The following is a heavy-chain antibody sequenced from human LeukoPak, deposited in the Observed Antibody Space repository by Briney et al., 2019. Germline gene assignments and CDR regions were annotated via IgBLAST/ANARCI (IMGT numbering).Heavy chain of an antibody. D-gene: IGHD6-19*01. V-gene: IGHV3-7*01. J-gene: IGHJ5*02. Sequence: GGSLRLSCAASGFTFSSYWMSWVRQAPGKGLECVANIKEDGSEKNYVDSVKGRFTISRDNAKNSLYLQMNSLRAEDTAVYYCAKAVAARWLDPWGQGTLVIASS. CDR2: IKEDGSEK. CDR1: GFTFSSYW. CDR3: AKAVAARWLDP.